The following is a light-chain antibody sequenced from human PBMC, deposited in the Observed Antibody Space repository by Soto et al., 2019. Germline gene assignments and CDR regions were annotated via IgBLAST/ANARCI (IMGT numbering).Light chain of an antibody. V-gene: IGKV1-39*01. CDR1: QSISSY. J-gene: IGKJ2*01. Sequence: DIQMTQSPSSLSASVGDRVTITCRASQSISSYLNWYQQKPGKAPKLLIYAASSLQSGVPSRFSGSGSGTDFNLTISSLQPEDFATYYCQQLNTYPHTFGQGTKLEIK. CDR3: QQLNTYPHT. CDR2: AAS.